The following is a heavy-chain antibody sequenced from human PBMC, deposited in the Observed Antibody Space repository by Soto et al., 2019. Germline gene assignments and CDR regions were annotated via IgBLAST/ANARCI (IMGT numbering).Heavy chain of an antibody. CDR1: GGSFSGYY. CDR2: INHSGST. J-gene: IGHJ4*02. Sequence: SETLSLTCAVYGGSFSGYYWSWIRQPPGKGLVWIGEINHSGSTNYNPSLKSRVTISVDTSKNQFSLKLSSVTAADTAVYYCARVELAARSFDYWGQGTLVTVSS. V-gene: IGHV4-34*01. CDR3: ARVELAARSFDY. D-gene: IGHD6-6*01.